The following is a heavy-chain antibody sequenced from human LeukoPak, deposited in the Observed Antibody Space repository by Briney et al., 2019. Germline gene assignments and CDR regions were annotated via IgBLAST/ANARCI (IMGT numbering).Heavy chain of an antibody. V-gene: IGHV3-74*01. J-gene: IGHJ4*02. CDR1: GFTFSGYW. Sequence: GGSLRLSCAASGFTFSGYWMHWVRQAPGKGLVWVSRINSDGSSTSYADSVKGRFTISRDNAKNTLYLQMNSLRAEDTAVYYCARAGEGYYYDSSGPRGYWGQGTLVTVSS. CDR2: INSDGSST. D-gene: IGHD3-22*01. CDR3: ARAGEGYYYDSSGPRGY.